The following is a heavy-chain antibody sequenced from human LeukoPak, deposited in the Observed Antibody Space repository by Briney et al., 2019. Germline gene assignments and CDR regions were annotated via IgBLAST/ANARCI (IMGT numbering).Heavy chain of an antibody. D-gene: IGHD3-10*01. J-gene: IGHJ6*02. CDR3: ARAESYSITMVRDPEDYYYGMDV. CDR2: ISSNGGST. V-gene: IGHV3-64*01. Sequence: GGSLRLSCAASGFTFSSYAMHWVRQAPGKGLEYVSAISSNGGSTYYANSVKGRFTISRDNSKNTLYLQMGSLRAEDMAVYYCARAESYSITMVRDPEDYYYGMDVWGQGTTVTISS. CDR1: GFTFSSYA.